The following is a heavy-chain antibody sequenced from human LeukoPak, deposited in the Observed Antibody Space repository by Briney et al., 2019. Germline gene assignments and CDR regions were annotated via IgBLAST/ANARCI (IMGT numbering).Heavy chain of an antibody. D-gene: IGHD3-22*01. CDR3: AGPYYYDSSGYL. J-gene: IGHJ4*02. V-gene: IGHV3-30-3*01. CDR2: ISYDGSNK. Sequence: GGSLRLSCAASGFTFSSYAMHWVRQAPGKGLEWVAVISYDGSNKYYADSVKGRFTISRDNSKNTLYLQMNSLRAEDTAVYYCAGPYYYDSSGYLWGQGTLVTVSS. CDR1: GFTFSSYA.